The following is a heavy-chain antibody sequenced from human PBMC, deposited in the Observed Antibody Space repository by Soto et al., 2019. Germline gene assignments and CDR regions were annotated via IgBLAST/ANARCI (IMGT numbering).Heavy chain of an antibody. V-gene: IGHV1-3*01. CDR1: GYTFTSYA. D-gene: IGHD6-13*01. CDR3: ARAYLIAAAGMKGHAFDI. Sequence: ASVKVSCKASGYTFTSYAMHWVRQAPGQRPEWMGWINAGNGNTKYSQKFQGRVTITRDTSASTAYMELSSLRSEDTAVYYCARAYLIAAAGMKGHAFDIWGQGTMVTVSS. CDR2: INAGNGNT. J-gene: IGHJ3*02.